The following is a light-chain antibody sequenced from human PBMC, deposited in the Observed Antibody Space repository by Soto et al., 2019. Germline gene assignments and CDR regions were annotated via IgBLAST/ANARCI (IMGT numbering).Light chain of an antibody. CDR2: EVS. V-gene: IGLV2-8*01. CDR3: SSYAGSNNSV. CDR1: SSDVGGYNY. J-gene: IGLJ1*01. Sequence: QSALTQPPSASGSPGQSVTISCTGTSSDVGGYNYVSWYQQHPGKAPKLMIYEVSKRPSGVPDRFSGSKSGNTASLTVSGLQAEDEADYYCSSYAGSNNSVFGTGTKVTFL.